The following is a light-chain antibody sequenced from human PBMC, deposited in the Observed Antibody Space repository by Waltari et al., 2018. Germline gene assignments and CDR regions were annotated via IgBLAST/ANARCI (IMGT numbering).Light chain of an antibody. CDR2: EAS. Sequence: DTQMTQSPSSLSASVGARVTITCRASQDISHYLNWYQQRVGNAPKLLIYEASKLEAGAPRRYSGSGARTDCTWTISRLQPEDFATYYCLQYDNLPRTFGQGTKVDIK. J-gene: IGKJ1*01. V-gene: IGKV1-33*01. CDR3: LQYDNLPRT. CDR1: QDISHY.